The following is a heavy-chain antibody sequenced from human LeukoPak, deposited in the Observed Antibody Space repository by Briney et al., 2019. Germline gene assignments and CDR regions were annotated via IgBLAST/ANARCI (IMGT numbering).Heavy chain of an antibody. V-gene: IGHV4-59*01. J-gene: IGHJ4*02. CDR2: IYYSGST. Sequence: SETLSLTCTVSGGSISSYYRSWIRQPPGKGLEWIGYIYYSGSTNYNPSLKSRVTISVDTSKNQFSLNMSSVTAADTAVYYCAREGRGAAAGMDYWGQGTLVTVSS. CDR3: AREGRGAAAGMDY. D-gene: IGHD6-13*01. CDR1: GGSISSYY.